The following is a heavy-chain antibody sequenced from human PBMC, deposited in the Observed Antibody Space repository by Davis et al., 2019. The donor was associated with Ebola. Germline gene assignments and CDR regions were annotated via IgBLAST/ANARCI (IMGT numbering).Heavy chain of an antibody. Sequence: SETPSLTCTVSGGSISSSRDYWGWIRQPPGKGLEWIGNVFYTGSTYYNPSLKSRVTISVDTSKNQFSLKLSSVIAADTAVYYCARGHSYGSMVYGMDVWGQGAPVTVSS. CDR2: VFYTGST. CDR3: ARGHSYGSMVYGMDV. V-gene: IGHV4-39*01. CDR1: GGSISSSRDY. D-gene: IGHD5-18*01. J-gene: IGHJ6*02.